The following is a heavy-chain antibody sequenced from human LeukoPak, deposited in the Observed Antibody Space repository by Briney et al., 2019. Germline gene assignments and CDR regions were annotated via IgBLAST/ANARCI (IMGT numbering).Heavy chain of an antibody. J-gene: IGHJ3*02. Sequence: GGSLRLSCAASAFTFSYYAVHWVRQAPGKGLEWVAGISYDGSDEYYAESVKGRFTISRDNSKNTLYLQMNSLRPGDPSVYYCARDVEQLVLSSAFDIWGQGTMVTVSS. CDR1: AFTFSYYA. V-gene: IGHV3-30*01. CDR3: ARDVEQLVLSSAFDI. D-gene: IGHD6-13*01. CDR2: ISYDGSDE.